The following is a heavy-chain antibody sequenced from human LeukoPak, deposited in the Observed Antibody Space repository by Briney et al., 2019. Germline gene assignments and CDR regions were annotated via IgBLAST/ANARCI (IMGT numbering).Heavy chain of an antibody. D-gene: IGHD5-12*01. CDR3: ARGPRSLYYYYYVDV. Sequence: GASVKVSCKASGGTFSSYAISWVRQAPGQGLEWMGGIIPIFGTANYAQKFQGGVTITADESTSTAYMELSSLRSEDTAVYYCARGPRSLYYYYYVDVWGKGTTVTVSS. J-gene: IGHJ6*03. CDR2: IIPIFGTA. V-gene: IGHV1-69*13. CDR1: GGTFSSYA.